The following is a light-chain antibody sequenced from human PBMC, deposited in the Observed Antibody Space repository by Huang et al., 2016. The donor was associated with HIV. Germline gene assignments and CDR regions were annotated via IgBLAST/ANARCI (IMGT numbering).Light chain of an antibody. CDR1: QSVHAW. CDR3: QQYSTYLFT. V-gene: IGKV1-5*03. CDR2: RAS. Sequence: DIQMTQSPSTLSASVGDRVTITCRASQSVHAWLAWYQQKPGKFPNLLIYRASSLQPGVPSRFTGSGSGTEFTLTIAGLQPDDLGTYYCQQYSTYLFTFGQGTKLEIK. J-gene: IGKJ2*01.